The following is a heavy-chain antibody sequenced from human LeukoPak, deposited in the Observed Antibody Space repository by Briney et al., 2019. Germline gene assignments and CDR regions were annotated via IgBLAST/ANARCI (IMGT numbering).Heavy chain of an antibody. Sequence: GASVKVSCKASGYTFTSYGISWVRQAPGQGLEWMGWISAYNGNTNYAQKLQGRVTMTRDTSVTTAYMELSSLRIDDTAVYYCARDVPGYSSNFDYWGQGTLVTVSS. CDR3: ARDVPGYSSNFDY. CDR2: ISAYNGNT. V-gene: IGHV1-18*01. J-gene: IGHJ4*02. CDR1: GYTFTSYG. D-gene: IGHD6-13*01.